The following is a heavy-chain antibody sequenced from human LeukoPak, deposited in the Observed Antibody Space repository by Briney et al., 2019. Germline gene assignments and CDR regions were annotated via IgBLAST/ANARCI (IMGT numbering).Heavy chain of an antibody. J-gene: IGHJ4*02. CDR3: ARGGAARPDF. CDR1: GFTFSSYA. CDR2: ISGSGSTT. V-gene: IGHV3-23*01. D-gene: IGHD6-6*01. Sequence: GGSLRLSCAASGFTFSSYAMNWVRQAPGKGLEWVSAISGSGSTTYYADSVKGRFTISRDNAKNSLYLQMNSLRVEDTAVYYCARGGAARPDFWGQGTLVTVSS.